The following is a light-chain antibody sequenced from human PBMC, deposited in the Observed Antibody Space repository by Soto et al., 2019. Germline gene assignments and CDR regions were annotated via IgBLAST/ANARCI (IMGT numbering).Light chain of an antibody. Sequence: DIQLTQSPSTLSASVGDSVTMTCRASQNISTSLAWYQHKPGKAPTLLMFDVSNLESGVPSRFSGSGSGTEFTLTISSLHSDDFATYECQQSEDPRALGQGTTVDIK. CDR2: DVS. CDR3: QQSEDPRA. CDR1: QNISTS. J-gene: IGKJ1*01. V-gene: IGKV1-5*01.